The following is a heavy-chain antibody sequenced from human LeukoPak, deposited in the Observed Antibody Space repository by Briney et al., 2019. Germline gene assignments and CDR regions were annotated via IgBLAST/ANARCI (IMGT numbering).Heavy chain of an antibody. CDR2: INHSGST. Sequence: SETLSLTCTVSGGSVSSGSYYWSWIRQPPGKGLEWIGEINHSGSTNYNPSLKSRVTISVDTSKNQFSLKLSSVTAADTAVYYCARRRITMVRGVIDYWGQGTLVTVSS. V-gene: IGHV4-61*01. D-gene: IGHD3-10*01. CDR3: ARRRITMVRGVIDY. CDR1: GGSVSSGSYY. J-gene: IGHJ4*02.